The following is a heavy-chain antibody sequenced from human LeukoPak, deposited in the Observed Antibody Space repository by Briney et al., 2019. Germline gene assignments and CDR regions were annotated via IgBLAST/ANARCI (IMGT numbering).Heavy chain of an antibody. CDR1: GYTFTSYD. Sequence: GASVKVSCKASGYTFTSYDINWVRQATGQGLEWMGWMNPNSGNTGYAQEFQGRVTITRNTSISTAYMELSSLRSEDTAVYYCARGGYCSSTSCYTGDWFDPWGQGTLVTVSS. CDR3: ARGGYCSSTSCYTGDWFDP. J-gene: IGHJ5*02. V-gene: IGHV1-8*03. D-gene: IGHD2-2*02. CDR2: MNPNSGNT.